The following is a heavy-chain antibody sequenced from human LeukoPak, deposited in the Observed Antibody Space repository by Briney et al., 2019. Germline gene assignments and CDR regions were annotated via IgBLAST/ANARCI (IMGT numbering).Heavy chain of an antibody. D-gene: IGHD5-12*01. Sequence: SETLSLTCAVYGGSFSGYYWSWIRQPPGKGLEWIGEINHSGSTNYSPSLKSRVTISVDTSKNQFSLKLSSVTAADTAVYYCARTKIVATSPSYFDYWGQGTLVTVSS. CDR3: ARTKIVATSPSYFDY. V-gene: IGHV4-34*01. CDR1: GGSFSGYY. J-gene: IGHJ4*02. CDR2: INHSGST.